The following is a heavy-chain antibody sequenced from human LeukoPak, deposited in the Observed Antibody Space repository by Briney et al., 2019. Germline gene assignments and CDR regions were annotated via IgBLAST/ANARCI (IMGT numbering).Heavy chain of an antibody. CDR3: ARGEQYCSSTSCYNRFDP. Sequence: SETLSLTCTVSGGSISSGGYYWSWIRQPPGKGLEWIGYIYYSGSTYYNPSLKSRVTISVDTSKNQFSLKLSSVTATDTAVYYCARGEQYCSSTSCYNRFDPWGQGTLVTVSS. CDR1: GGSISSGGYY. D-gene: IGHD2-2*01. V-gene: IGHV4-30-4*01. J-gene: IGHJ5*02. CDR2: IYYSGST.